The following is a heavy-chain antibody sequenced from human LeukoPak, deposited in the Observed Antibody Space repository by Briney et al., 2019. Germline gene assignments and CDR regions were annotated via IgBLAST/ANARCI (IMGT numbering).Heavy chain of an antibody. CDR3: ARGPVGATSIDY. J-gene: IGHJ4*02. CDR2: ISSLSGTI. Sequence: PGGSLRLSCAASGFTFSSYSMNWVRQAPGEGLEWVSYISSLSGTIYYADSVKGRFTISRDNAKNSLYLQMNSLRAEDTAVYYCARGPVGATSIDYWGQGTLVTVSS. CDR1: GFTFSSYS. V-gene: IGHV3-48*04. D-gene: IGHD1-26*01.